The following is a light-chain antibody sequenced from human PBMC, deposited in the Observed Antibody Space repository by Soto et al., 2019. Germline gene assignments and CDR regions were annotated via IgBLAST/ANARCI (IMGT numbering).Light chain of an antibody. CDR3: QQYNDWCLT. Sequence: EIVLTQSPGTLSLSPGERATLSCRASQSFSSSYLAWYQQKPGQAPRLLIYGASSRATGIPARFSGTGSGTEFTLPISSLQSEDFALYYCQQYNDWCLTFGQGTKVDIK. V-gene: IGKV3D-15*01. CDR2: GAS. J-gene: IGKJ1*01. CDR1: QSFSSSY.